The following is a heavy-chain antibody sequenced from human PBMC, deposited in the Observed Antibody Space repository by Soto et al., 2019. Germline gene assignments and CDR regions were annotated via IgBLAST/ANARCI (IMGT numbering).Heavy chain of an antibody. CDR1: GFTFRGST. CDR2: ISIKPNNFAT. Sequence: GESLKISCVASGFTFRGSTIHWVRQASGKGLEWLGLISIKPNNFATVYAASVTGRFTISRDDSKNTAFLQMNSLKTEDTAVYYCTRDYENSNYYFDYWGRGTLVTVSS. CDR3: TRDYENSNYYFDY. V-gene: IGHV3-73*01. J-gene: IGHJ4*02. D-gene: IGHD3-22*01.